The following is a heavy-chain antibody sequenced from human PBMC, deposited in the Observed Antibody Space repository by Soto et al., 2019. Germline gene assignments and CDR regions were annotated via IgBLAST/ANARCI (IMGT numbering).Heavy chain of an antibody. J-gene: IGHJ4*02. V-gene: IGHV3-66*01. CDR1: GFNVSSPS. CDR3: AREGSGRSTSFEY. D-gene: IGHD2-2*01. Sequence: VQLVESGGGLVQPGGSLRLSCAASGFNVSSPSMSWVRQAPGKGLEWVSVIYSGAGTHYAGSVKGRFTITRDTSKNTLYLQMNSRRVEDTAVYYCAREGSGRSTSFEYWGQGTLVTVSS. CDR2: IYSGAGT.